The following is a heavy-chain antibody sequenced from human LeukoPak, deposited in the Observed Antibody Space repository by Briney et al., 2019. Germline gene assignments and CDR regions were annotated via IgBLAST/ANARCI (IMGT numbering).Heavy chain of an antibody. V-gene: IGHV3-48*01. D-gene: IGHD3-22*01. Sequence: GSLRLSCAASAFTFSGYSMNWVRQAPGKGLEWVSYISPSATTIYYADSVKGRFTISRDNAKNSLYLQMNSLRAEDTAVYYCAKAMDITMIVVVYFDYWGQGTLVTVSS. CDR3: AKAMDITMIVVVYFDY. J-gene: IGHJ4*02. CDR2: ISPSATTI. CDR1: AFTFSGYS.